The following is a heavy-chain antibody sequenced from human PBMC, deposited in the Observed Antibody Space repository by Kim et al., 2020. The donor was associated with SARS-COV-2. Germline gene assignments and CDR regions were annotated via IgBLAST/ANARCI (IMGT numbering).Heavy chain of an antibody. CDR2: FDPEDGET. D-gene: IGHD1-26*01. J-gene: IGHJ5*02. CDR3: ATKGALGGATNGDNWFDP. Sequence: ASVKVSCKVSGYTLTELSMHWVRQAPGKGLEWMGGFDPEDGETIYAQKFQGRVTMTEDTSTDTAYMELSSLRSEDTAVYYCATKGALGGATNGDNWFDPWGQGTLVTVSS. CDR1: GYTLTELS. V-gene: IGHV1-24*01.